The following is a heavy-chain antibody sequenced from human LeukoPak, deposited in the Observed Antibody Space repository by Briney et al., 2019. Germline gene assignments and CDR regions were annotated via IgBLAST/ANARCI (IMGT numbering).Heavy chain of an antibody. CDR1: GDSISSSNW. J-gene: IGHJ4*02. CDR3: ARETIAAAGTAYYFDY. Sequence: SETLSLTCAVSGDSISSSNWWSWVRQPPGKGLEWIGEIYHSGSTNYNPSLKSRVTISVDTSKNQFSLKLSSVTAADTAVYYCARETIAAAGTAYYFDYWGQGTLVTVSS. D-gene: IGHD6-13*01. CDR2: IYHSGST. V-gene: IGHV4-4*02.